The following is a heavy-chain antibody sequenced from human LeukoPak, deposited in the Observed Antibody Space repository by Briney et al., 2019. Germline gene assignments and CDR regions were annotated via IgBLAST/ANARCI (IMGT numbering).Heavy chain of an antibody. CDR3: ARDYNWSLDY. CDR1: GGSISSYY. V-gene: IGHV4-59*01. CDR2: IYYSGST. D-gene: IGHD1-20*01. J-gene: IGHJ4*02. Sequence: PSETLSLTCTVSGGSISSYYWSWIRQPPGKGLEWIGCIYYSGSTNYSRSLKSRVTMSVDTSKNQFSLKLSSVTAADTAVYYCARDYNWSLDYWGQGTLVTVSS.